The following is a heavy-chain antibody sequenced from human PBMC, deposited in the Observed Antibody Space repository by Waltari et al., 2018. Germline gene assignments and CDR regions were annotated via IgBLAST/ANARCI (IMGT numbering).Heavy chain of an antibody. V-gene: IGHV1-8*03. J-gene: IGHJ6*02. CDR3: ARGVAVANYYYYGMDV. Sequence: QVQLVQSGAEVKKPGASVKVSCKASGYTFTSYDINWVRQATGQGLEWMGWMNPNSGNTGYAQKFQGRVTITRNTSISTAYMELSSLRSEDTAVYYCARGVAVANYYYYGMDVWGQGTTVTVSS. CDR1: GYTFTSYD. D-gene: IGHD6-19*01. CDR2: MNPNSGNT.